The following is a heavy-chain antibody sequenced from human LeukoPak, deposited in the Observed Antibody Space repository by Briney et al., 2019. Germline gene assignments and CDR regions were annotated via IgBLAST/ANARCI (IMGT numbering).Heavy chain of an antibody. V-gene: IGHV4-39*01. Sequence: SETLSLTCTVSGGSFSSSNYYWGWLRQPPGKGLEWIGSMYYSESTYYNPSLKSRVTISVDTSTDQLSLKLTSGTAADTAFYYYARMRAFRGVISYFFDYWGQGTLVTVSS. CDR1: GGSFSSSNYY. CDR2: MYYSEST. J-gene: IGHJ4*02. CDR3: ARMRAFRGVISYFFDY. D-gene: IGHD3-16*01.